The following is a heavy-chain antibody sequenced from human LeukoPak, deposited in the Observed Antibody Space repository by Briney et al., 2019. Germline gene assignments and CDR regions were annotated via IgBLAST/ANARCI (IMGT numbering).Heavy chain of an antibody. Sequence: SETLSLTCAVYGGSLSGYYWSWIRQPPGKGLEWIGEINHSGSTNYNPSLKSRVTISVDTSKNQFSLKLSSVTAADTAVYYCARGRGSPRGYYGSGTPSYYMDVWGKGTTVTVSS. D-gene: IGHD3-10*01. V-gene: IGHV4-34*01. CDR3: ARGRGSPRGYYGSGTPSYYMDV. CDR2: INHSGST. CDR1: GGSLSGYY. J-gene: IGHJ6*03.